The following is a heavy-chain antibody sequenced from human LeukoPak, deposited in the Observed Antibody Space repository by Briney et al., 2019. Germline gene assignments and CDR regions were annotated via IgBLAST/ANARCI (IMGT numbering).Heavy chain of an antibody. V-gene: IGHV3-7*01. CDR1: GFTFSTYW. J-gene: IGHJ4*02. D-gene: IGHD2-21*02. CDR2: INQDASEI. CDR3: ATDRDNSDWQKRFDS. Sequence: GGSLRLSCAASGFTFSTYWMNWYRQAPGKGLEWVGNINQDASEINYVDSVRGRFTISRDNAKNSLHLQMNSLRAEDTAIYYCATDRDNSDWQKRFDSWGQGTLVTVSS.